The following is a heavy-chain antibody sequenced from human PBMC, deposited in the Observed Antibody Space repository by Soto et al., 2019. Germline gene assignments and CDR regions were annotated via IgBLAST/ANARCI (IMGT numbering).Heavy chain of an antibody. Sequence: ETLSLTCAVYGGSFSGYYWSWIRQPPGKGLEWIGEINHSGSTNYNPSLKSRVTISVDTSKNQFSLKLSSVTAADTAVYYCARGFDIAAAGTPFDYWGQGTLVTVSS. D-gene: IGHD6-13*01. CDR1: GGSFSGYY. CDR2: INHSGST. J-gene: IGHJ4*02. V-gene: IGHV4-34*01. CDR3: ARGFDIAAAGTPFDY.